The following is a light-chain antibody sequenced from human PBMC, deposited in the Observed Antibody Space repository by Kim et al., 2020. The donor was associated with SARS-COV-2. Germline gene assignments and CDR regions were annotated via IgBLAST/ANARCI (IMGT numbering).Light chain of an antibody. V-gene: IGLV4-69*01. CDR1: SGHSSYA. CDR2: LNSDGSH. Sequence: QPVLTQSPSASASLGASVKLTCTLSSGHSSYAIAWHQQQPEKGPRYLMKLNSDGSHSKGDGIPDRFSGSSSGAERYLTISSLQSEDEADYYCQTWGTGIQAWVFGGGTQLTVL. CDR3: QTWGTGIQAWV. J-gene: IGLJ3*02.